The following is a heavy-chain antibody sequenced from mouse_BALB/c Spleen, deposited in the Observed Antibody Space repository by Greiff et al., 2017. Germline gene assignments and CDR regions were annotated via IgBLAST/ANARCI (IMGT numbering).Heavy chain of an antibody. V-gene: IGHV5-9-4*01. CDR3: ATNWAHYYAMDY. CDR2: ISSGGSYT. J-gene: IGHJ4*01. D-gene: IGHD4-1*01. Sequence: EVKVVESGGGLVKPGGSLKLSCAASGFTFSSYAMSWVRQSPEKRLEWVAEISSGGSYTYYPDTVTGRFTISRDNAKNTLYLEMSSLRSEDTAMYYCATNWAHYYAMDYWGQGTSVTVSS. CDR1: GFTFSSYA.